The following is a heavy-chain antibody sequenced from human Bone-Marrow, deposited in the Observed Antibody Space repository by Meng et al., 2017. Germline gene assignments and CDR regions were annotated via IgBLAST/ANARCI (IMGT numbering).Heavy chain of an antibody. CDR3: ARDSFYYNWFDP. CDR1: GGTFSSYT. J-gene: IGHJ5*02. CDR2: IIPILGIA. D-gene: IGHD2/OR15-2a*01. V-gene: IGHV1-69*04. Sequence: SVKVSCKASGGTFSSYTISWVRQAPGQGLGWMGRIIPILGIANYAQKFQGRVTITADKSTSTAYMELSSLRSEDTAVYYCARDSFYYNWFDPWGQGTLVTVSS.